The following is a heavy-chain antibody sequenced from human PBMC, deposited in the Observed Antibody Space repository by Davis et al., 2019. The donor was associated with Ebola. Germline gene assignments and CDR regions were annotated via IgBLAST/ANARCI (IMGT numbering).Heavy chain of an antibody. V-gene: IGHV3-23*01. D-gene: IGHD3-3*01. J-gene: IGHJ4*01. CDR1: VITFSSYA. CDR2: ISGSGGNT. Sequence: GESLKIPCADSVITFSSYAMTWVRQAPGKGLEWVPAISGSGGNTYYADSVKGRFTISRDNSKKTMYLQMNSLRAEDTAVYYCAKVAHLDFWSGYYSYFDSWGHGTLVTVSS. CDR3: AKVAHLDFWSGYYSYFDS.